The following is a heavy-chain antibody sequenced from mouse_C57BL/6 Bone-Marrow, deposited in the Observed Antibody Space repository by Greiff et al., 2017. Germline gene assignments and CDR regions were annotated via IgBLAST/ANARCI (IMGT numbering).Heavy chain of an antibody. CDR3: TTTVFDY. Sequence: VQLQQSGAELVRPGASVKLSCTASGFNIKDDYMYWVQQSPEQGLEWIGWIDPENGYTEYPSKVQGQVTITTDTSSNTAYLQLSRLTSEDTAVYYCTTTVFDYWGQGTTLTVSS. D-gene: IGHD1-1*01. CDR1: GFNIKDDY. CDR2: IDPENGYT. J-gene: IGHJ2*01. V-gene: IGHV14-4*01.